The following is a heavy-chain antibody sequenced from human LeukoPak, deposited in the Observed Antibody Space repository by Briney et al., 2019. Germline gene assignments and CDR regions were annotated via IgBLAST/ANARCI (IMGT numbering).Heavy chain of an antibody. D-gene: IGHD3-10*01. CDR2: MSSDGTNT. Sequence: PGGSLRLSCAASGFIFSNYGMHWVRQAPGKGLEWVAVMSSDGTNTYYAASVKGRFTISRDISKNTLYLQMNSLRAEDTAVYYCAREVSVVRGVNWGQGTLVTVS. CDR3: AREVSVVRGVN. V-gene: IGHV3-30*03. J-gene: IGHJ4*02. CDR1: GFIFSNYG.